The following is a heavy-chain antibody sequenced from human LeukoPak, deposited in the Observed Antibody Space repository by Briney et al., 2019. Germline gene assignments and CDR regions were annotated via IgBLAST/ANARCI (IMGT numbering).Heavy chain of an antibody. CDR1: GYTFTSYA. V-gene: IGHV7-4-1*02. D-gene: IGHD2-15*01. J-gene: IGHJ6*02. Sequence: SVKVFCKASGYTFTSYAMNRVRLAPGQGLEWMGWINTNTGKPTYAQGFTGRFVFSLDTSVSTAYLHISSLKAEDPAVHYCARDADYSPSYYYGMDVWGQGTTVTVSS. CDR2: INTNTGKP. CDR3: ARDADYSPSYYYGMDV.